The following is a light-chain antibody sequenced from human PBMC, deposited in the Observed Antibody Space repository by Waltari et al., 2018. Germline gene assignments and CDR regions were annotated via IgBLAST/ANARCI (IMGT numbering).Light chain of an antibody. CDR1: QTVSTIS. J-gene: IGKJ4*01. CDR3: QQYGDSPGG. CDR2: GTS. Sequence: ELVLTQSPDTLSLSPGERATLSCRASQTVSTISLAWHQQKAGPAPRLLIYGTSNRATGIPDRFSGSGSGTAFTLTISRLEPEDFAMYYCQQYGDSPGGFGGGTKVEIK. V-gene: IGKV3-20*01.